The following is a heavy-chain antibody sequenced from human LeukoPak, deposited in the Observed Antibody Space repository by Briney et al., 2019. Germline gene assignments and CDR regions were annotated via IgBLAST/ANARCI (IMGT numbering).Heavy chain of an antibody. CDR1: GYTFTSYY. CDR2: INPSGGGT. D-gene: IGHD2/OR15-2a*01. V-gene: IGHV1-46*01. Sequence: ASVKVSCKASGYTFTSYYIHWVRQAPGQGLEWMGVINPSGGGTTYAQKFQGRVTMTSDTSTSTVYMQLSSLGSEDMAVYYCARVPPRFLVDNSHYRYAFDIWGQGTMVTVSS. J-gene: IGHJ3*02. CDR3: ARVPPRFLVDNSHYRYAFDI.